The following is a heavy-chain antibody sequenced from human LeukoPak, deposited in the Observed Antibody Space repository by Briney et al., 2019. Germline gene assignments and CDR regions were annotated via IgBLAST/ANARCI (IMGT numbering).Heavy chain of an antibody. V-gene: IGHV3-23*01. J-gene: IGHJ4*02. CDR2: ITGSGDTT. CDR3: AKWGDYDILTGYYVSDF. Sequence: GGSLRLSCAATGFIFRNYAMSWVRQAPGKGLEWVSAITGSGDTTYYADSVKGRFTISRDNSKNTLYVEMNTLRAEDTAVYYCAKWGDYDILTGYYVSDFWGQGTLVTVSS. CDR1: GFIFRNYA. D-gene: IGHD3-9*01.